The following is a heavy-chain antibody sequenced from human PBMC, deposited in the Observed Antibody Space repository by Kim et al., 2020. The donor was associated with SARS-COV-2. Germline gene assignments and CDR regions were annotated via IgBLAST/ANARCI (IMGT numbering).Heavy chain of an antibody. CDR3: ARVGSGKWFGELLHIDY. Sequence: GLEWIGYIDYSGSTYYNPSLKSRVTISVDTSKNQFSLKLSSVTAADTAVYYCARVGSGKWFGELLHIDYWGQGTLVTVSS. CDR2: IDYSGST. J-gene: IGHJ4*02. D-gene: IGHD3-10*01. V-gene: IGHV4-31*02.